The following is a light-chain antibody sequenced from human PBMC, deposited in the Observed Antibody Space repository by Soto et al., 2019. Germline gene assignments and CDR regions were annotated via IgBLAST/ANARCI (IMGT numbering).Light chain of an antibody. CDR3: QQSYSTPLYT. J-gene: IGKJ2*01. CDR1: QSISSY. Sequence: DIQMTQSPSSLSASVGDRVTITCRASQSISSYLNWYQQKPGKAPKLLIYAASSLQSGVPSRFSGSGSGTDFTLTIISLQPEDFATYYCQQSYSTPLYTVGQGTKREIK. CDR2: AAS. V-gene: IGKV1-39*01.